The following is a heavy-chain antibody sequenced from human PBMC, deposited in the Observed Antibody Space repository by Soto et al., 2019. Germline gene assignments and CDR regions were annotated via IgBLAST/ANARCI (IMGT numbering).Heavy chain of an antibody. CDR1: GSSMCGFY. V-gene: IGHV4-38-2*02. CDR2: IFHSGNS. Sequence: SETLSLTCAVSGSSMCGFYWGWVRQPPGKGLEWIGSIFHSGNSYYNPSLKSRVILSVDTSKNQFSLNLTAAIAADTAVYYCAREDDGMDVWGQGTPVTVSS. J-gene: IGHJ6*01. CDR3: AREDDGMDV.